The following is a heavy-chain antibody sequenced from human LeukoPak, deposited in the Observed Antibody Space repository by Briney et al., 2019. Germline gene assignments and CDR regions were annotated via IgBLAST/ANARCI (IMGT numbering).Heavy chain of an antibody. CDR3: ASGKDYYRDPPLVDY. V-gene: IGHV4-31*03. CDR2: IYYSGST. J-gene: IGHJ4*02. CDR1: GGSISSGGYY. Sequence: SETLSLTCTVSGGSISSGGYYWSWIRQHPGKGLEWIGYIYYSGSTYYNPSLKSRVTISVDTSKNQFSLKLSSVTAADTAVYYCASGKDYYRDPPLVDYWGQGTLVTVSS. D-gene: IGHD3-22*01.